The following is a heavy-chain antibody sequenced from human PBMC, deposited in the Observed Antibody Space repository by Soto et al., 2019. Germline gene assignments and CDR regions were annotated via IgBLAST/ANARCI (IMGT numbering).Heavy chain of an antibody. D-gene: IGHD3-3*01. Sequence: QVQLVESGGGVVQPGRSLRLSCAASGFTFSSYGMHWVRQAPGKGLEWVAVIWYDGSNKYYADSVKGRFTISRDNSKNTLYLHMNSLRAEDTAVYYCARGPTPNFGFLEWSPNYYFDYWGQGTLVTVSS. CDR2: IWYDGSNK. J-gene: IGHJ4*02. CDR3: ARGPTPNFGFLEWSPNYYFDY. V-gene: IGHV3-33*01. CDR1: GFTFSSYG.